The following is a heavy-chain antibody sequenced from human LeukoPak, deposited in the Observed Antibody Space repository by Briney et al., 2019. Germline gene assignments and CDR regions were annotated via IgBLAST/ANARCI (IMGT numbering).Heavy chain of an antibody. J-gene: IGHJ4*02. D-gene: IGHD3-16*01. CDR2: ISSSSSYI. CDR3: AGDLNDYVWGSYVY. Sequence: GGSLRLSCAASGFTFSSYSMNWVRQAPGKGLEWVSSISSSSSYIYYADSVKGRFTISRDNAKNSLYLQMNSLRAEDTAVYYCAGDLNDYVWGSYVYWGQGTLVTVSS. V-gene: IGHV3-21*01. CDR1: GFTFSSYS.